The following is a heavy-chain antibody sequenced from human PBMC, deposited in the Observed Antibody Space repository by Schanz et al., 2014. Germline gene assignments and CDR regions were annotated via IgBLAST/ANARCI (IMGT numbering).Heavy chain of an antibody. CDR1: GYTFTTYA. V-gene: IGHV1-18*01. D-gene: IGHD3-3*01. CDR2: ISVYNHNK. Sequence: QVQLVQSGAEVKKPGASVKVSCKASGYTFTTYAMSWVRQAPGQGLEWVGWISVYNHNKEYDQKFQGRVTMTTDTSTSTAYMELRSLRSDDTAVYYCARDRRFFDRDDLYYFDSWGQGTLVTGSS. CDR3: ARDRRFFDRDDLYYFDS. J-gene: IGHJ4*02.